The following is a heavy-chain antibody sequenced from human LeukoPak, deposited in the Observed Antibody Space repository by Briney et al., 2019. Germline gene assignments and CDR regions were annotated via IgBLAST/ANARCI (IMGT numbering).Heavy chain of an antibody. CDR1: GFTFDDYA. Sequence: GRSLRLSCAASGFTFDDYAMRWVRQAPGKGLEWVSGISWNSGSIGYADSVKGRFTISRDNAKNSLYLQMNSLRAEDTALYYCAKDEEYSSSLPSQWGQGTLVTVSS. D-gene: IGHD6-13*01. CDR3: AKDEEYSSSLPSQ. CDR2: ISWNSGSI. J-gene: IGHJ4*02. V-gene: IGHV3-9*01.